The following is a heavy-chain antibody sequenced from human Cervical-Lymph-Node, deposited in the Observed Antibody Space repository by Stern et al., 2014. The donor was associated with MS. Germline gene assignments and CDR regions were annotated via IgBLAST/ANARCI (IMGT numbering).Heavy chain of an antibody. D-gene: IGHD3-22*01. CDR1: GFTFSDSY. J-gene: IGHJ6*02. Sequence: QVQLVESGGGLVKPGGSLRLSCAASGFTFSDSYMSWIRQAPGKGLGWGSYIPTSGNTMDYADSVKGRFTISRDNAQNSLYLQTNSLRAEDTAVYFCARGPKVVIQYGADYYGLDVWGQGTTVTVSS. CDR2: IPTSGNTM. V-gene: IGHV3-11*01. CDR3: ARGPKVVIQYGADYYGLDV.